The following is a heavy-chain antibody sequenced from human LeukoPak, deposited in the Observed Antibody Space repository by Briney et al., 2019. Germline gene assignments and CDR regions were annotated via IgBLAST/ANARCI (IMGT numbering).Heavy chain of an antibody. CDR1: GFTFSSYG. Sequence: SLRLSCAASGFTFSSYGMHWVRQAPGKGLEWVAVISYDGSNKYYADSVKGRFTISRDNSKNTLYLQMNSLRAEDTAVYYCAKDPRVKVPAATLDYYYYYGMDVWGQGTTVTVSS. CDR3: AKDPRVKVPAATLDYYYYYGMDV. D-gene: IGHD2-2*01. J-gene: IGHJ6*02. CDR2: ISYDGSNK. V-gene: IGHV3-30*18.